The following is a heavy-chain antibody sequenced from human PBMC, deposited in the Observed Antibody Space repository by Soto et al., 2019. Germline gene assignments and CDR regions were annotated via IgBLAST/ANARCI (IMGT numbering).Heavy chain of an antibody. D-gene: IGHD5-18*01. CDR1: GFTFSSSV. CDR3: ARTWIQLWTPGLGMDV. Sequence: GGSLRLSCAASGFTFSSSVMPGARKDQGKGLEWVAVIWYDGSNKYYADSVKGRFTISRDNSKNTLYLQMNSLRAEDTAVYYCARTWIQLWTPGLGMDVWGQGTTVTVSS. V-gene: IGHV3-33*01. J-gene: IGHJ6*02. CDR2: IWYDGSNK.